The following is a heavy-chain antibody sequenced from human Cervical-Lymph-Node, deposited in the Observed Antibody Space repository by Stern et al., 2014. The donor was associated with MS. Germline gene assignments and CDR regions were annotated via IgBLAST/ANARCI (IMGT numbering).Heavy chain of an antibody. Sequence: QVQLVESGAEGKKPGPSGRVSGRASGGTFSSYAISWVGQAPGQGLEWMGGFIPIFGTANYAQKFQGRVTITADESTSTAYMELSSLRSEDTAVYYCARGELKEGLVRGMDVWGQGTTVTVSS. D-gene: IGHD1-26*01. J-gene: IGHJ6*02. CDR2: FIPIFGTA. V-gene: IGHV1-69*01. CDR3: ARGELKEGLVRGMDV. CDR1: GGTFSSYA.